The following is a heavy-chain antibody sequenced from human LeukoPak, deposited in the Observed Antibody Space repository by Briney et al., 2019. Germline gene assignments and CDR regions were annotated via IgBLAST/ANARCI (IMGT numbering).Heavy chain of an antibody. CDR2: IYYSGST. CDR1: GGSISSYY. CDR3: ARDRSSGWYGKYYFDY. Sequence: KPSGTLSLTCTVSGGSISSYYWSWIRQPPGEGLEWVGYIYYSGSTNYNPSLKSRVTISVDTSKNQFSLKLSSVTAADTAVYYCARDRSSGWYGKYYFDYWGQGTLVTVSS. D-gene: IGHD6-19*01. V-gene: IGHV4-59*01. J-gene: IGHJ4*02.